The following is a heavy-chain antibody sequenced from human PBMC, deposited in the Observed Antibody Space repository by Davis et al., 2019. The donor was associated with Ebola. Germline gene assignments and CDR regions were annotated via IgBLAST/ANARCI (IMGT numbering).Heavy chain of an antibody. Sequence: ASVKVSCKASGGTFSSYATSWVRQAPGQGLEWMGWISAYNGNTNYAQKLQGRVTMTTDTSTSTAYMGLRSLRSDDTAVYYCARDSGGYTNFDYWGQGTLVTVSS. CDR1: GGTFSSYA. D-gene: IGHD5-18*01. J-gene: IGHJ4*02. V-gene: IGHV1-18*01. CDR2: ISAYNGNT. CDR3: ARDSGGYTNFDY.